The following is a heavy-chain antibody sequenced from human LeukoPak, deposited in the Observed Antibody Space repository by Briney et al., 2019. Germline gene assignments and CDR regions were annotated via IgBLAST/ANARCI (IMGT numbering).Heavy chain of an antibody. Sequence: ASVKVSCKASGYTFTGYYMHWVRQAPGQGLEWMGWINPNSGGTNYAQKFQGRVTMTRDTYISTAYMELSRLRSDDTAVYYCAREAGHYDILTGYLWFDPWGQGTLVTVSS. D-gene: IGHD3-9*01. CDR3: AREAGHYDILTGYLWFDP. V-gene: IGHV1-2*02. J-gene: IGHJ5*02. CDR1: GYTFTGYY. CDR2: INPNSGGT.